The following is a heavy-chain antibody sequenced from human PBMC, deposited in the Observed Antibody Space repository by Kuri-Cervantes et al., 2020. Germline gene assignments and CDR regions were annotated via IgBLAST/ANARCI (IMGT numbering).Heavy chain of an antibody. CDR3: AQTSIHYYDSSGDDAFDI. D-gene: IGHD3-22*01. CDR2: MNPNSGNT. Sequence: ASVKVSCKASGYTFTSYDINWVRQATGQGLEWMGWMNPNSGNTGYAQKFQGRVTMTRNTSISTAYMELSGLRSEDTAVYYCAQTSIHYYDSSGDDAFDIWGQGTMVTVSS. CDR1: GYTFTSYD. J-gene: IGHJ3*02. V-gene: IGHV1-8*02.